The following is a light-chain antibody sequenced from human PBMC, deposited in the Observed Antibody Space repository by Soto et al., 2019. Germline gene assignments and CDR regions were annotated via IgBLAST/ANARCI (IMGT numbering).Light chain of an antibody. CDR2: GAS. V-gene: IGKV3-20*01. CDR1: QSISSSY. CDR3: QQYRNSQLP. Sequence: EIMLTQSPGTLSLSPGERATLSCRASQSISSSYLAWYQQKPGQAPRLLFYGASSRATGIPDRFSGSGSGTDFTLTISRLDPEDFAVYYCQQYRNSQLPFGGGTKVEIK. J-gene: IGKJ4*01.